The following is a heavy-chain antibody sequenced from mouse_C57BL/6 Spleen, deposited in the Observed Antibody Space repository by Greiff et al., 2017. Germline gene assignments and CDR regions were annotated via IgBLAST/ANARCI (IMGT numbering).Heavy chain of an antibody. CDR2: ISSGGSYT. CDR3: ARPRLITTVVEGGFAY. D-gene: IGHD1-1*01. CDR1: GFTFSSYG. V-gene: IGHV5-6*01. J-gene: IGHJ3*01. Sequence: EVKLMESGGDLVKPGGSLKLSCAASGFTFSSYGMSWVRQTPDKRLEWVATISSGGSYTDYPDSVKGRFTIARDNAKNTLYLQMSSLKSEDTAMYYCARPRLITTVVEGGFAYWGQGTLVTVSA.